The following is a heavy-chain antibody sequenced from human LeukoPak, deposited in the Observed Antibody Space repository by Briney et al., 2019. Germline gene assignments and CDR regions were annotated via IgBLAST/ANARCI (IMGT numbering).Heavy chain of an antibody. D-gene: IGHD2-8*01. V-gene: IGHV3-9*01. CDR3: ARVYLERLTAGYFDH. CDR2: ISWNSGKT. Sequence: GGSLRLSCAASGFTIDNYAMHWVRQVPGKGLEWVSGISWNSGKTAYADSVKGRFTISRDNAKNSLYLQMNSLRDEDSAAYYCARVYLERLTAGYFDHWGQGTWVTVSP. CDR1: GFTIDNYA. J-gene: IGHJ4*02.